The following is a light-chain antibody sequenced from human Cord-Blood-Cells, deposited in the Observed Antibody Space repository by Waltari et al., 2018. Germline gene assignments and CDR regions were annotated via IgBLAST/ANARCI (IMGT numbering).Light chain of an antibody. V-gene: IGLV2-23*01. J-gene: IGLJ1*01. CDR3: CSYAGSSTYV. Sequence: QSALPQPASVSGSPGQSITISCSGTSSAVRSYNLVSWYQQHPGKAPKLMIYEGSKPPSGVSNRFSGSKSGNTASLTISGLQAEDEADYYCCSYAGSSTYVFGTGTKVTVL. CDR2: EGS. CDR1: SSAVRSYNL.